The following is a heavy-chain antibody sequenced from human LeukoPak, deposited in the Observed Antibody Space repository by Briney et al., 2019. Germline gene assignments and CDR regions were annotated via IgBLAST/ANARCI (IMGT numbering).Heavy chain of an antibody. J-gene: IGHJ4*02. D-gene: IGHD3-22*01. CDR1: GYTFTGYY. CDR2: INPNSGGT. V-gene: IGHV1-2*02. CDR3: ARDLFPRPNYDSSGYQEYYFDY. Sequence: GASVKVSCKASGYTFTGYYMHWVRQAPGQGLEWMGWINPNSGGTNYAQKFQGRVTMTRDTSISTAYMELSRLRSDDTAVYYCARDLFPRPNYDSSGYQEYYFDYWGQGTLVTVSS.